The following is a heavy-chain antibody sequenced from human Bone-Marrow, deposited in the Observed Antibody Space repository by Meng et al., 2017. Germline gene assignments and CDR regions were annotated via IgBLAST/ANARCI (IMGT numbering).Heavy chain of an antibody. D-gene: IGHD3-10*01. J-gene: IGHJ4*02. V-gene: IGHV3-21*01. Sequence: GESLKISCAASGFTFSSYSMNGVRQAPGKGLEWVSSISSSSSYIYYADSVKGRFTISRDNAKNSLYLQMNSLRAEDTAVYYCARDPRRGDYWGQGTLVTVSS. CDR1: GFTFSSYS. CDR2: ISSSSSYI. CDR3: ARDPRRGDY.